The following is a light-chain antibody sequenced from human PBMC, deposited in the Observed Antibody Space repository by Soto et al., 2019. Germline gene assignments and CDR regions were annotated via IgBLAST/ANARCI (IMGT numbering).Light chain of an antibody. CDR1: SSDVGSYNL. Sequence: TGTSSDVGSYNLVSWYQQHPGKAPKVMIYEVSKRPSGVSNRFSGSKSVNTATLTISGLQADDEADCYCSSYTSSSTRVFGTGTKVTV. V-gene: IGLV2-14*02. CDR3: SSYTSSSTRV. CDR2: EVS. J-gene: IGLJ1*01.